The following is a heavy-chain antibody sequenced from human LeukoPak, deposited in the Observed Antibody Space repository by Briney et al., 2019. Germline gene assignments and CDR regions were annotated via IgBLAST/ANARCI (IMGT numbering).Heavy chain of an antibody. V-gene: IGHV1-8*01. CDR3: ARPGDDSSGYSELTGDAFDI. CDR2: MNPNSGNT. D-gene: IGHD3-22*01. Sequence: ASVKVSCKASGYTFTIYDINWVRQATGQGLEWMGWMNPNSGNTGYAQKFQGRVTMTRNTSISTAYMELSSLRSEDTAVYYCARPGDDSSGYSELTGDAFDIWGQGTMVTVSS. CDR1: GYTFTIYD. J-gene: IGHJ3*02.